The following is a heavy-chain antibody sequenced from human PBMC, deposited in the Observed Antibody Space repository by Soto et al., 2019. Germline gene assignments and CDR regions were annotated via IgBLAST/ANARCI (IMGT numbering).Heavy chain of an antibody. J-gene: IGHJ6*02. CDR1: GFTFSAYT. V-gene: IGHV3-21*01. CDR2: ISSSGGAI. CDR3: ARETLTRSTGTYYYYGMDV. D-gene: IGHD2-2*01. Sequence: EVQLVESGGGLVKPGGSLRVSCAASGFTFSAYTMTWVRQAPGMGLEWVSSISSSGGAIYYRDSVKGRFTISRDDAKNSLYLQMSRLRAEDTAIYYCARETLTRSTGTYYYYGMDVWGQGTTVTVSS.